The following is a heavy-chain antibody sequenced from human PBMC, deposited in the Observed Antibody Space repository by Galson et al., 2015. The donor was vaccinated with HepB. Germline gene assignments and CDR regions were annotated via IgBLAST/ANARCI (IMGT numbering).Heavy chain of an antibody. D-gene: IGHD3-10*01. J-gene: IGHJ6*03. CDR2: ISYDGSNK. CDR1: GFTFSTCG. CDR3: AKDPPGSRWPHYYYHHMDV. V-gene: IGHV3-30*18. Sequence: SLRLSCAASGFTFSTCGMHWVRQAPGKGLEWVTIISYDGSNKDYADSVKGRFAVSRDNSKNTLYLQMNSLRPDDTGIYYCAKDPPGSRWPHYYYHHMDVWGKGTTVTVSS.